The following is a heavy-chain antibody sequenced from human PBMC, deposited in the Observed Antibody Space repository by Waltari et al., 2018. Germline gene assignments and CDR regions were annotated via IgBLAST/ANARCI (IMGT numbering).Heavy chain of an antibody. J-gene: IGHJ5*02. CDR2: IYYTGST. CDR3: ARGGGGDWEWFDP. V-gene: IGHV4-59*11. CDR1: GGSISDLY. D-gene: IGHD2-21*02. Sequence: QVQLQESGPSLLKPSETLSLLRTVSGGSISDLYWSWVRQPPGKGLDWIGYIYYTGSTNFNPSLKSRVTMSVDTSKNQFSLKLSSVTAADTAFYYCARGGGGDWEWFDPWGQGTLVTVSS.